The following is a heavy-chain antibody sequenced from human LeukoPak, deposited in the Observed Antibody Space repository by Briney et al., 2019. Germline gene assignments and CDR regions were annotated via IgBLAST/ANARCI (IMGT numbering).Heavy chain of an antibody. Sequence: PGGSLRLSCTASGFTFSDYWMSWVRQAPGKGLEWVANLKHDGSEKYYVDSVKGRFTISRDNAKNSLYLQMNSLKAEDTAVYYCAKDSGWYSSGWLDYWGQGTLVTVSS. CDR3: AKDSGWYSSGWLDY. V-gene: IGHV3-7*01. J-gene: IGHJ4*02. D-gene: IGHD6-19*01. CDR1: GFTFSDYW. CDR2: LKHDGSEK.